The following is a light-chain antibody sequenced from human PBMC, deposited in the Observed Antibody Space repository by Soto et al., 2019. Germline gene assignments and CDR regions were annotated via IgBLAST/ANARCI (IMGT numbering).Light chain of an antibody. CDR3: QVWDGSSDHVV. CDR1: NIGSES. Sequence: SYELTQPPSVSVAPGNTARITCGGNNIGSESGHWYQQKPGQAPVVVIYYDSDRPSGIPERLSGSKSGNTATLTISRVEAGDEADYYSQVWDGSSDHVVFGGGTQLTV. V-gene: IGLV3-21*04. J-gene: IGLJ2*01. CDR2: YDS.